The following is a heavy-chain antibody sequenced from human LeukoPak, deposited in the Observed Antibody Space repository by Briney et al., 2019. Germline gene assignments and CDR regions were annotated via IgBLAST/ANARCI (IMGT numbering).Heavy chain of an antibody. CDR1: GYTFTIYY. D-gene: IGHD2-2*02. CDR2: INPNSGAT. CDR3: VRNPPYCTSTSCYNDY. J-gene: IGHJ4*02. V-gene: IGHV1-2*02. Sequence: AASVKVSCKASGYTFTIYYMHWVRQAPGQGLEWVGWINPNSGATSYAQRFQGRVTMTRDTSISTAYMELSGLTSDDTAVYYCVRNPPYCTSTSCYNDYWGQGTLVTVSS.